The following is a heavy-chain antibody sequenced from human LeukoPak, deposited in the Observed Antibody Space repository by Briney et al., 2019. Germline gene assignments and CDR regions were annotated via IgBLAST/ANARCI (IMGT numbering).Heavy chain of an antibody. CDR2: INHSGST. CDR1: GGSFSGYY. CDR3: ATRYYDFWSGYHY. D-gene: IGHD3-3*01. Sequence: SETLSLTCAVYGGSFSGYYWSWIRQPPGKGLEWIGEINHSGSTNYNPSLKSRVTISVDTSKNQFSLKLSSVTAADTAVYYCATRYYDFWSGYHYWGQGTLVTVSS. V-gene: IGHV4-34*01. J-gene: IGHJ4*02.